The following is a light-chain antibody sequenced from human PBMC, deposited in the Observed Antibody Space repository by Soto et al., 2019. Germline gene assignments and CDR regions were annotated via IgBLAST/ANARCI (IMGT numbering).Light chain of an antibody. CDR3: QKYDSAPWT. J-gene: IGKJ1*01. CDR1: QGIANY. Sequence: DIQMTQSPSSLSASVGDRVTITCRASQGIANYLAWYQQKPGRVPKVLIYDASTLQSGVPPRFSGSGSGTDFTLTISSLQPEDVATYFCQKYDSAPWTFGQGTKVEIK. CDR2: DAS. V-gene: IGKV1-27*01.